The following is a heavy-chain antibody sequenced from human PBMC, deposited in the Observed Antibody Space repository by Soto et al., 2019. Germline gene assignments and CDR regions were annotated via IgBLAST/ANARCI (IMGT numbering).Heavy chain of an antibody. CDR1: GGSISTYY. CDR3: ALANLSTKVAFDI. Sequence: QVQLQESGPGLVKPSETLSLTCTVSGGSISTYYWSWIRQPPGKGLEWIGYIYYSGSTNYSPSLKSRVTMSLDTSKKQFSLKLSSVTAADTAVYYCALANLSTKVAFDIWGQGTMVTVSS. V-gene: IGHV4-59*08. D-gene: IGHD2-2*01. CDR2: IYYSGST. J-gene: IGHJ3*02.